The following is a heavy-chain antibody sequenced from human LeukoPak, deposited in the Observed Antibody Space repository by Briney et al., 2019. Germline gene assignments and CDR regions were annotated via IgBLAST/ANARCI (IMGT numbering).Heavy chain of an antibody. V-gene: IGHV4-39*07. CDR1: GGSISSSSYY. CDR3: ARGRQEGGLEWLFHSPMYYFDY. D-gene: IGHD3-3*01. J-gene: IGHJ4*02. Sequence: PSETLSLTCTVSGGSISSSSYYWGWIRQPPGKGLEWIGSIYYSGSTYYNPSLKSRVTISVDTSKNQFSLKLSSVTAADTAVYYCARGRQEGGLEWLFHSPMYYFDYWGQGTLVTVSS. CDR2: IYYSGST.